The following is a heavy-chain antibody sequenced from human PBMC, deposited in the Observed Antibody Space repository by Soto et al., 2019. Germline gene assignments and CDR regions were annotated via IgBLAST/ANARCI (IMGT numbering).Heavy chain of an antibody. CDR1: GFSFSNYA. CDR2: ISGSGAGT. J-gene: IGHJ6*02. Sequence: EVQLLESGGTLVQVGGSLRLSCVASGFSFSNYAVTWVRQAPGKGPEWDSAISGSGAGTYYADSVKGRFTISRDNSKNTVRRQRNSLIVEDTAVYHCAKRIKCGSNYFGNAMDVWGQGTTVIVS. CDR3: AKRIKCGSNYFGNAMDV. D-gene: IGHD1-26*01. V-gene: IGHV3-23*01.